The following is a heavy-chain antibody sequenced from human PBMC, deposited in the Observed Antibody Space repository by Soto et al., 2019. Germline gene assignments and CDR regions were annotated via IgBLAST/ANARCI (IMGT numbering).Heavy chain of an antibody. D-gene: IGHD3-10*01. V-gene: IGHV3-23*01. CDR1: GLTFSGYA. Sequence: VQLLDSGGGLVQPGGSLSLPCAASGLTFSGYALTWVRQAPGKGLEWVSAISGGGDATFYADSVKGRFTISRDNSKNTLYLQMNTLRAEDTAVYYCARKVSGSTGRPDLWYFDLWGRGTLVTVSS. CDR2: ISGGGDAT. J-gene: IGHJ2*01. CDR3: ARKVSGSTGRPDLWYFDL.